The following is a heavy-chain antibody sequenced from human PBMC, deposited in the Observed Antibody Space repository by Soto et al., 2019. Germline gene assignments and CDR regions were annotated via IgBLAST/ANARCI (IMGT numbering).Heavy chain of an antibody. V-gene: IGHV3-9*02. Sequence: EMQLVESGGGLVQPGRSLRLSCVGSGFIADDYAMHWVRQPPWKGREWVSGISSNRETINYADSVKGRFTISRDNAEYSLFLLKNSLSPADTGFYYWAKDMNPGGMTTVPDFDSWGQGTLVTVSS. CDR1: GFIADDYA. J-gene: IGHJ5*01. D-gene: IGHD4-17*01. CDR2: ISSNRETI. CDR3: AKDMNPGGMTTVPDFDS.